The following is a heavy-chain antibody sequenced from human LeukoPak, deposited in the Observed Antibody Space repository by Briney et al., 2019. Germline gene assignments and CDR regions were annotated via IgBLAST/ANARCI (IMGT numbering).Heavy chain of an antibody. CDR3: ARDPDTAMVPVYFQH. J-gene: IGHJ1*01. V-gene: IGHV3-33*01. CDR1: GFTFSSYG. D-gene: IGHD5-18*01. CDR2: IWYDGSNK. Sequence: GGSLRHSCAASGFTFSSYGMHWVRQAPGKGLEWVAVIWYDGSNKYYADSVKGRFTISRDNSKNTLYLQMNSLRAEDTAVYYCARDPDTAMVPVYFQHWGQGTLVTVSA.